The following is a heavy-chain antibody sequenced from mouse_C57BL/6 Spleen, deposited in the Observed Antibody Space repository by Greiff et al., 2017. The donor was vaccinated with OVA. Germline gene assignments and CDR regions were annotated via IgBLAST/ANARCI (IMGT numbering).Heavy chain of an antibody. D-gene: IGHD2-2*01. J-gene: IGHJ3*01. Sequence: VHVKQSGPELVKPGASVKISCKASGYSFTDYNMNWVKQSNGKSLEWIGVMNPNYGTTSYNQKFKGKATLTVDQSSSTAYMQLNSLTSEDSAVYYCARGGYGYEAWFAYWGQGTLVTVSA. CDR3: ARGGYGYEAWFAY. CDR1: GYSFTDYN. V-gene: IGHV1-39*01. CDR2: MNPNYGTT.